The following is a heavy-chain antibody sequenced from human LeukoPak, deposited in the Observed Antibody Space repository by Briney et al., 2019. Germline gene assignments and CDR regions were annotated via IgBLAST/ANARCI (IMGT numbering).Heavy chain of an antibody. V-gene: IGHV4-59*02. CDR3: ARDRSDWRDAFDI. CDR2: IYHTGST. D-gene: IGHD2-21*02. CDR1: GGSVSDYY. J-gene: IGHJ3*02. Sequence: SETLSLTCTISGGSVSDYYWSWIRQSPGKGLEWIGYIYHTGSTSYSPSLKSRVTISADTSQNQFSLKLSSVTAADTAAYYCARDRSDWRDAFDIWGQGTMVTVSS.